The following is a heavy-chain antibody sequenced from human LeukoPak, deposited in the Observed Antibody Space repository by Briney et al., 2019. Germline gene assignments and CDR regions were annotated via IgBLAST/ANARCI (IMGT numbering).Heavy chain of an antibody. J-gene: IGHJ5*02. Sequence: PSETLSLTCTVSGGSISNNYYYWGWIRLPPGKGLEWIGSVYNSRSTWYNPSLKSRFAISIDTSKSQFSLKLSSVTAADTAVYYCATSQYPIAAADNWFDPWGQGTLVTVSS. D-gene: IGHD6-13*01. CDR1: GGSISNNYYY. V-gene: IGHV4-39*01. CDR2: VYNSRST. CDR3: ATSQYPIAAADNWFDP.